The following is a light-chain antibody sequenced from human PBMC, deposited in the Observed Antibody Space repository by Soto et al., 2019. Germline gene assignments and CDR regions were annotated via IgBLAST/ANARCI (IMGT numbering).Light chain of an antibody. CDR1: SRDVGIYNL. V-gene: IGLV2-14*01. J-gene: IGLJ3*02. CDR2: EVR. CDR3: SSYTTSSTLV. Sequence: QSALTQPRSVSGSPGQSVTVSCTGTSRDVGIYNLVSWYQQRPGEAPKLIISEVRNRPSGISYRFTGSKSGNTASLTISGLQAEDEADYYCSSYTTSSTLVFGGGTKLTVL.